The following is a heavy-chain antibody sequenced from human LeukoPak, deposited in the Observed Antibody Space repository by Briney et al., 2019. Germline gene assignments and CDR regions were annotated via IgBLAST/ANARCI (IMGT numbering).Heavy chain of an antibody. CDR3: ARHLYDTSAHDAFDI. J-gene: IGHJ3*02. CDR1: GGSISSSGSY. V-gene: IGHV4-39*01. Sequence: PSETLSLTCVVSGGSISSSGSYWGWVRQPPGKGLEWIGSIYYSGSAYYNPSLKSPVTIFVGTSKNQFSLKLSSVTAADTAVYYCARHLYDTSAHDAFDIWGQGTMVIVSS. D-gene: IGHD3-22*01. CDR2: IYYSGSA.